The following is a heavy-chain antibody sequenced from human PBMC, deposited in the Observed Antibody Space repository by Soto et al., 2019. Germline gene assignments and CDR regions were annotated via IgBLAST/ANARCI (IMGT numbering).Heavy chain of an antibody. J-gene: IGHJ4*02. D-gene: IGHD3-10*01. CDR2: IYWNEDQ. CDR3: ARTVPSYYGSGSYYFDH. Sequence: QITLKESGPTLVKPTQTLTLTCTFSGFSLSTSGVSVGWIRQPPGKALEWLALIYWNEDQRYSPSLRSRLTLPKDTSKNQVVLTMTNMDPMDTATYYCARTVPSYYGSGSYYFDHWGQGTLVTVSP. CDR1: GFSLSTSGVS. V-gene: IGHV2-5*01.